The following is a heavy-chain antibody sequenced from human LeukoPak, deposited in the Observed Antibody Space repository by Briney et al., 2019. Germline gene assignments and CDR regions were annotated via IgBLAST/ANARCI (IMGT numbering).Heavy chain of an antibody. V-gene: IGHV3-30*18. CDR3: AKDSPPYYYGSGSSLDY. J-gene: IGHJ4*02. D-gene: IGHD3-10*01. CDR1: GFTFSSYG. Sequence: PGGSLRLSCAASGFTFSSYGMHWVRQAPGKGLEWVAVISYDGSNKYYADSVKGRFTISRDNSKNTLYLQMNSLRAEDTAVYYCAKDSPPYYYGSGSSLDYWGQGTLVTVSS. CDR2: ISYDGSNK.